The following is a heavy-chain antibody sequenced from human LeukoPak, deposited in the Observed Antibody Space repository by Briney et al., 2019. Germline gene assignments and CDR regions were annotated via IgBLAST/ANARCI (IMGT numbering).Heavy chain of an antibody. CDR2: ISYDGSNK. CDR3: AKDSEIAAAGSYWYFDL. CDR1: GFTFRSYD. Sequence: GRSLRLSCAASGFTFRSYDMHWVRQAPGKGLQWVAVISYDGSNKYHTDSLKGRFTISRDNSKNTLYLQMNSLRAEDTAVYYCAKDSEIAAAGSYWYFDLWGRGTLVTVSS. D-gene: IGHD6-13*01. J-gene: IGHJ2*01. V-gene: IGHV3-30*18.